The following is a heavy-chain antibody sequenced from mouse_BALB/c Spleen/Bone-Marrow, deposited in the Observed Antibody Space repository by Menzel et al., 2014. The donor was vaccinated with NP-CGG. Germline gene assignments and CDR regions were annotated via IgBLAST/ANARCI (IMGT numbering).Heavy chain of an antibody. V-gene: IGHV1-14*01. CDR1: GYTFTSYV. J-gene: IGHJ1*01. D-gene: IGHD2-2*01. CDR3: ARSLYGFGWYFDV. CDR2: INPYNDGT. Sequence: EVQLQQSGPELVKPGASVKMSCKASGYTFTSYVMHWVKQKPGQGLEWIGNINPYNDGTKYNEKFKGKATLTSDKFSSTAYMELGSLTSEDSAVYYCARSLYGFGWYFDVWGAGTTVTVSS.